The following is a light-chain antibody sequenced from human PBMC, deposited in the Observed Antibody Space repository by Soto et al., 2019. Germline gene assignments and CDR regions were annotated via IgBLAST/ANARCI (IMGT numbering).Light chain of an antibody. CDR1: SSNIGAGYD. CDR3: QSYDSSLSGSYV. J-gene: IGLJ1*01. CDR2: GNS. V-gene: IGLV1-40*01. Sequence: QSVLTQPPSVSGAPGQRVTISCTGSSSNIGAGYDVHWYQQLPGTAPKLLIYGNSNRPSGVPDRFSGSKSGTSASLAITGLQAEDEADYYCQSYDSSLSGSYVFGPGTKLTVL.